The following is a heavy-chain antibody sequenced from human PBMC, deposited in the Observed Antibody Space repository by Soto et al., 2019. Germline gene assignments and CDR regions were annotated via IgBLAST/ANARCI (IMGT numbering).Heavy chain of an antibody. V-gene: IGHV4-31*03. CDR3: ARDRRARVPNYWYFDL. Sequence: QVQLQESGPGLVKPSQTLSLTCIVSGGSVSSGDHYLNWIRLHPGKGLEWIGFIYSSGSTYYNPSLKSRIIMSLDTSKNHFSLELNSVTAADTAVYYCARDRRARVPNYWYFDLWGRGTLVTVSS. CDR1: GGSVSSGDHY. CDR2: IYSSGST. D-gene: IGHD3-10*01. J-gene: IGHJ2*01.